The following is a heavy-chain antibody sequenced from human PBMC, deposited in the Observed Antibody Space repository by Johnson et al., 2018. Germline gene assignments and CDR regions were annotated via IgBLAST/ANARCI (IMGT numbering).Heavy chain of an antibody. D-gene: IGHD3-10*01. J-gene: IGHJ6*03. CDR1: GFTFSNAW. CDR2: IKSKTDGGTA. V-gene: IGHV3-15*07. CDR3: GAGSGHHYYYYMDV. Sequence: VQLVQSGGGLVKPGGSLRLSCAASGFTFSNAWMNWVRQAPGKGLEWVGRIKSKTDGGTADYAAPVKGRFTISRDNSKNTLYLQMNSLRAEDTAVYYCGAGSGHHYYYYMDVGGKGTTVTVSS.